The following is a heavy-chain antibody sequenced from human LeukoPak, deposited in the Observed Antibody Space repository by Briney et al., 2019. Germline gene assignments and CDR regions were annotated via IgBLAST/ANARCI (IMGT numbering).Heavy chain of an antibody. CDR2: IYYSGST. CDR1: GGLISSYY. V-gene: IGHV4-59*01. Sequence: SETLSLTCTVSGGLISSYYWSWIRQPPGKGLEWIGYIYYSGSTKYNPSPKSRVTISVDTSKNQFSLKLTSVTAADTAEYYCARAPPSAAGYYYGMDVWGQGTTVTVSS. D-gene: IGHD6-13*01. CDR3: ARAPPSAAGYYYGMDV. J-gene: IGHJ6*02.